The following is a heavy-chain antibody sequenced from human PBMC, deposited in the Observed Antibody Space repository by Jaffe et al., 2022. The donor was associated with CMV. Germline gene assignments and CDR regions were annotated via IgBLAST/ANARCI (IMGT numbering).Heavy chain of an antibody. CDR2: IKQDGSEK. CDR3: ARAGGAAAGHSYYYYYGMDV. D-gene: IGHD6-13*01. CDR1: GFTFSSYW. Sequence: EVQLVESGGGLVQPGGSLRLSCAASGFTFSSYWMSWVRQAPGKGLEWVANIKQDGSEKYYVDSVKGRFTISRDNAKNSLYLQMNSLRAEDTAVYYCARAGGAAAGHSYYYYYGMDVWGQGTTVTVSS. V-gene: IGHV3-7*01. J-gene: IGHJ6*02.